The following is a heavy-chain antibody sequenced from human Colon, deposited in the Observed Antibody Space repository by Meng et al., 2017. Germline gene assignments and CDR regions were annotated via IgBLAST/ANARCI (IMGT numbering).Heavy chain of an antibody. V-gene: IGHV3-73*01. CDR1: GFSFSGSA. D-gene: IGHD4-17*01. Sequence: GESLKISCAASGFSFSGSAMHWVRQASGRGLECVGRIRSKPNNYATTYTASVKGRFTISRDDSKNTAYLQKNSLKTEDTAVYYCTRQSPDYGDSLFDYWGLGTLVTVSS. CDR2: IRSKPNNYAT. J-gene: IGHJ4*02. CDR3: TRQSPDYGDSLFDY.